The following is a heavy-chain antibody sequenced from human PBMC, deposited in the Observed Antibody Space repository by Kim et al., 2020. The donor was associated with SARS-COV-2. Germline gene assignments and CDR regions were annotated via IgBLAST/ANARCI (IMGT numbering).Heavy chain of an antibody. J-gene: IGHJ2*01. Sequence: GESLKISCKGSGYSFTSYWIGWVRQMPGKGLEWMGIIYPGDSDTRYSPSFQGQVTISADKSISTAYLQWSSLKASDTAMYYCARPRCGGDCYSSLYWYFDLWGRGTLVTVSS. CDR3: ARPRCGGDCYSSLYWYFDL. D-gene: IGHD2-21*02. CDR2: IYPGDSDT. CDR1: GYSFTSYW. V-gene: IGHV5-51*01.